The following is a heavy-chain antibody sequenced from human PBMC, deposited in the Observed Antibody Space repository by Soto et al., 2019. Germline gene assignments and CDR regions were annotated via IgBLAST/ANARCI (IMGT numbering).Heavy chain of an antibody. CDR3: AGVGARYDSSGQIDS. V-gene: IGHV1-8*01. Sequence: QVQLVQSGAEVKKPGASVKVSCKASGYTFTSYDINWVRPSTGQGLEWMGWMNPNSGNTGYAQKFQGRVTMTRNTSISTAYMELSSLRSEDTAVYYCAGVGARYDSSGQIDSWGQGTLVTVSS. CDR1: GYTFTSYD. CDR2: MNPNSGNT. D-gene: IGHD3-22*01. J-gene: IGHJ4*02.